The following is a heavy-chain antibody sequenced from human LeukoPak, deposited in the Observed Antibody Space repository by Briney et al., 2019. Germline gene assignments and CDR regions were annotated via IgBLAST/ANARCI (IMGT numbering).Heavy chain of an antibody. J-gene: IGHJ4*02. CDR1: GGSISSYY. CDR3: AREKSPDYCSGASCYFDY. D-gene: IGHD2-15*01. V-gene: IGHV4-59*01. Sequence: SETLSLTCTVSGGSISSYYWSWIRQPPGKGLEWIGYIYYGGSTNYNPSLKSRVTISVDTSKNQLSLKLSSVTAADTAVYYCAREKSPDYCSGASCYFDYWGQGTLVTVSP. CDR2: IYYGGST.